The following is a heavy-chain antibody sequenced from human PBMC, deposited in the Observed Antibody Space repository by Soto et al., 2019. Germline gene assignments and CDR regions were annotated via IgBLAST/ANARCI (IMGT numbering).Heavy chain of an antibody. CDR1: GFTFSSYE. D-gene: IGHD3-10*01. J-gene: IGHJ4*02. Sequence: PGGSLRLSCAASGFTFSSYEMNWVRQAPGRGLEWVSGFRTSGDGGTTYYADSVKGRFTISRDNSKNMLFLQMNSLRAEDTAIYYCAKKVNSGPGSQYFDYWGQGTLVTVSS. CDR3: AKKVNSGPGSQYFDY. V-gene: IGHV3-23*01. CDR2: FRTSGDGGTT.